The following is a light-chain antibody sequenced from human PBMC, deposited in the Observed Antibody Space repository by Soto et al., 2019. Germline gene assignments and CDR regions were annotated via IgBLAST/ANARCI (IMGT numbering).Light chain of an antibody. CDR3: QQYYGIPLT. J-gene: IGKJ4*01. CDR2: GAS. V-gene: IGKV3-15*01. CDR1: QSVRNN. Sequence: TVMTQSPATLSVSVGERVTLSCRASQSVRNNLAWYQQKPGQAPRLLIYGASTRATDVPARFSGSGSGTEFTLTISGLQSEDFAVYYCQQYYGIPLTFGGGTQVEIK.